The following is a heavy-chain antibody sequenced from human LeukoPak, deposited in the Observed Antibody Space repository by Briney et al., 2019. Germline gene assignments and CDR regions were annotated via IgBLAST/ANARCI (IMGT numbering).Heavy chain of an antibody. CDR3: ASDSGSGWSYYYYYYMDV. CDR1: GGSISSSSYY. D-gene: IGHD6-19*01. V-gene: IGHV4-39*07. CDR2: IYYSGST. J-gene: IGHJ6*03. Sequence: SETLSLTCTVSGGSISSSSYYWGWIRQPPGKGLEWIGSIYYSGSTYYNPSLKSRVTISVDTSKNQFSLKLSSVTAADTAVYYCASDSGSGWSYYYYYYMDVWGKGTTVTVSS.